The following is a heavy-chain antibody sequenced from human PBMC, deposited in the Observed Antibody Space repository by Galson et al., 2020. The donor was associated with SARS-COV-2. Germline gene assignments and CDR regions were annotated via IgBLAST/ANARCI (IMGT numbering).Heavy chain of an antibody. D-gene: IGHD3-3*01. J-gene: IGHJ6*04. V-gene: IGHV3-48*01. CDR3: ARDLGYDFWSGYSRTMDV. Sequence: GGSLRLSCAASGFTFSSYSMNWVRQAPGKGLEWVSYISSSSSTIYYVDSVKGRFTISRDNAKNSLYLQMNSLRAEDTAVYYCARDLGYDFWSGYSRTMDVWGKGTTVTVSS. CDR1: GFTFSSYS. CDR2: ISSSSSTI.